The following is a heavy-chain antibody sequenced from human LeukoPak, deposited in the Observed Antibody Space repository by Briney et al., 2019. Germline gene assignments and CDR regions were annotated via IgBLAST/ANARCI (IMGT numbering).Heavy chain of an antibody. CDR3: ARHHYDSTHDAFDI. Sequence: SETLSLTCAVYGGSFSGYYWSWIRQPPGKGLEWFAYIYYTGNANYNPSLKSRVTISVDTSKNQLSLKLNSVTAADTAVYYCARHHYDSTHDAFDIWGQGTMVTVSS. J-gene: IGHJ3*02. CDR1: GGSFSGYY. V-gene: IGHV4-59*13. D-gene: IGHD3-22*01. CDR2: IYYTGNA.